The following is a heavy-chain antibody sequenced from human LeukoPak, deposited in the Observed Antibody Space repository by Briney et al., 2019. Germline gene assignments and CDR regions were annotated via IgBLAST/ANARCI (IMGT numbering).Heavy chain of an antibody. CDR2: IYYSGNT. J-gene: IGHJ5*02. CDR3: ARAAGTIWFGVGNWFDP. CDR1: GGSISSYY. V-gene: IGHV4-59*01. D-gene: IGHD3-10*01. Sequence: SETLSLTCTVSGGSISSYYWSWIRQPPGKGLEWIGYIYYSGNTNYNPSLKSRVTISVDTSKNQFSLKLSSVAAADTAVYYCARAAGTIWFGVGNWFDPWGQGTLVTVSS.